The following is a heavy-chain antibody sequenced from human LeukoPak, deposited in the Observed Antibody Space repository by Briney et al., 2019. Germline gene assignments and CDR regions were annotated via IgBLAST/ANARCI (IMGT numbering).Heavy chain of an antibody. D-gene: IGHD6-13*01. J-gene: IGHJ4*02. CDR2: ISSSSSYI. V-gene: IGHV3-21*01. Sequence: GGSLRLSCAASGFTFISYSMNWVRQAPGKGLEWVSSISSSSSYIFYADSVKGRFTISRDNAKNSLYLQMDSLRAEDTAVYCCARGFGSSWFYFDYWGQGTLATVSS. CDR1: GFTFISYS. CDR3: ARGFGSSWFYFDY.